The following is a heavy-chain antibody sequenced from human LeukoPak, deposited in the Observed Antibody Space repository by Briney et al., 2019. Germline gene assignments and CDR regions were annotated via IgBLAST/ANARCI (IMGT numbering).Heavy chain of an antibody. CDR3: ARDPDLDSSWAFDY. Sequence: GGSLRLSCAASGFTFSSYGMHWVRQAPGKGLEWVAVIWYDGSNKYYADSVKGRFTISRDNSKNTLYLQMNSLRAEGTAVYYCARDPDLDSSWAFDYWGQGTLVTVSS. J-gene: IGHJ4*02. CDR2: IWYDGSNK. CDR1: GFTFSSYG. V-gene: IGHV3-33*01. D-gene: IGHD6-13*01.